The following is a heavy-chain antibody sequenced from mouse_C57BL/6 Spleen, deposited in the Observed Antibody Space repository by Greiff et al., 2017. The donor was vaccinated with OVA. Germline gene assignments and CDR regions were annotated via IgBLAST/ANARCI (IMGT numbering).Heavy chain of an antibody. D-gene: IGHD1-1*01. CDR1: GYTFTSYW. V-gene: IGHV1-5*01. CDR2: IYPGNSDT. J-gene: IGHJ1*03. Sequence: EVQLQQSGTVLARPGASVKMSCKTSGYTFTSYWMHWVKQRPGQGLEWIGAIYPGNSDTSYNQKFKGKAKLTAVTSASTAYMELSSLTNEDSAVYYCTRGRDYGSSYVFWYFDVWGTGTTVTVSS. CDR3: TRGRDYGSSYVFWYFDV.